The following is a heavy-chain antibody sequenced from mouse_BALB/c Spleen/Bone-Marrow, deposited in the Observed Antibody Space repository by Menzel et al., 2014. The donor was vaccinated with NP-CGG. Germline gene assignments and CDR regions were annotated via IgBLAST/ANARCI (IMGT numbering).Heavy chain of an antibody. CDR1: GYTFTSYY. CDR2: IYPGNVNT. D-gene: IGHD1-1*01. J-gene: IGHJ2*01. CDR3: ARITVALDY. Sequence: QVQLQQSGPELVKPGASARISCKASGYTFTSYYIQWVKQRPGQGLEWIGWIYPGNVNTKYNEKFKGKATLTADKSSSTAYMQLSSLTSEDSAVYFCARITVALDYWGQGTTLTVSS. V-gene: IGHV1S56*01.